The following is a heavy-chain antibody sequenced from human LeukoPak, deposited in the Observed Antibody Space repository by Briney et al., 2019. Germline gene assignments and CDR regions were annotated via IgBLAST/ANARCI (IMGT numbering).Heavy chain of an antibody. D-gene: IGHD3-22*01. V-gene: IGHV4-4*02. CDR2: IYHSGST. Sequence: SETLSLTCAVSGGSISSTNWWSWVRQPPGKGLEWIGEIYHSGSTNYNPSLKSRVTISVDKSKNQFSLKLSSVTAADTAVYYCARACYYDISDYYFDYWGQGTLVTVSS. J-gene: IGHJ4*02. CDR3: ARACYYDISDYYFDY. CDR1: GGSISSTNW.